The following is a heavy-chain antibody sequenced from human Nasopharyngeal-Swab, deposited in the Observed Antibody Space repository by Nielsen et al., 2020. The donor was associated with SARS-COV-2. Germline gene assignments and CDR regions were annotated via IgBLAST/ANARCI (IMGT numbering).Heavy chain of an antibody. D-gene: IGHD3-10*01. J-gene: IGHJ4*02. V-gene: IGHV3-53*01. CDR3: ARDPGSYYFDF. CDR1: GFTVCNNY. CDR2: IYSGGST. Sequence: GSLKISCAASGFTVCNNYMTWVRQAPGKGLQWVSVIYSGGSTYYADSVKGRFTISRDNSKNMVYLQMNSLRAEDTAVYYCARDPGSYYFDFWGQGTLVTVSS.